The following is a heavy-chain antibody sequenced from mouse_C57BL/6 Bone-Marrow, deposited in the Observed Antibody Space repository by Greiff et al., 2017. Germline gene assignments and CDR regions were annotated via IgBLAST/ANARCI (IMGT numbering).Heavy chain of an antibody. J-gene: IGHJ4*01. D-gene: IGHD2-3*01. Sequence: SGAELARPGASVKLSCKASGYTFTSYGISWVKQRTGQGLEWIGEIYPRSGNTYYNEKFKGKATLTADKSSSTAYMELRSLTSEDSAVYFCARYGYYGYYAMDYWGQGTSVTVSS. CDR3: ARYGYYGYYAMDY. V-gene: IGHV1-81*01. CDR1: GYTFTSYG. CDR2: IYPRSGNT.